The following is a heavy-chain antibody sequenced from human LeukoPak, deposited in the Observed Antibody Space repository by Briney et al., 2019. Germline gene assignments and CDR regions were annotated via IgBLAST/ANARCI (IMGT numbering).Heavy chain of an antibody. J-gene: IGHJ4*02. Sequence: ASVKLSRKASGYTFTDYYMHWVRQAPGQGLEWMGWINSNSGDRRYSRDFQGRITLTRDTSFSTAYMELSSLRSDDTAVYYCARYTVYDYIWGSMHWGQGTLVTVSS. CDR2: INSNSGDR. CDR3: ARYTVYDYIWGSMH. D-gene: IGHD3-16*01. V-gene: IGHV1-2*02. CDR1: GYTFTDYY.